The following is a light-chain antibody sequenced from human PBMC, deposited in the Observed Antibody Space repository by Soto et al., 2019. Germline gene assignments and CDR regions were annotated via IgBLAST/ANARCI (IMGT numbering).Light chain of an antibody. CDR1: QDIRGA. J-gene: IGKJ5*01. CDR2: DVS. V-gene: IGKV1-13*02. Sequence: AIQVTQSPSSLSASVGDRVTITCRASQDIRGALAWYQQKPGKAPRLLIFDVSTLETGVPSRFSGGGSGTEFTLTISSLQPEDFGTYYWQQFNSYPITFGHGTRLEIK. CDR3: QQFNSYPIT.